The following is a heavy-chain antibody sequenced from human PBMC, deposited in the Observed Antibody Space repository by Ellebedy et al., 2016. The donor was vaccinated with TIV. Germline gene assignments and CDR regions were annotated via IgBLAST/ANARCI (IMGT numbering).Heavy chain of an antibody. CDR3: AKDMFLSTHVPGENYYYYYGMDV. CDR1: GFTVSSNY. Sequence: GGSLRLSXAASGFTVSSNYMSWVRQAPGKGLEWVSVIYSGGSTYYADSVKGRFTISRDNSKNTLYLQMNSLRAEDTAVYYCAKDMFLSTHVPGENYYYYYGMDVWGQGTTVTVSS. V-gene: IGHV3-53*01. D-gene: IGHD3-10*02. J-gene: IGHJ6*02. CDR2: IYSGGST.